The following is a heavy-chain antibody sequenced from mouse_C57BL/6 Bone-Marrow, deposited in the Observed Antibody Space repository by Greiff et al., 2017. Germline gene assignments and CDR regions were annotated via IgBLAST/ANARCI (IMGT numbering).Heavy chain of an antibody. CDR1: GFNIKDDY. J-gene: IGHJ3*01. CDR2: IDPENGNT. D-gene: IGHD2-13*01. CDR3: TTAAEGDDGVAY. V-gene: IGHV14-4*01. Sequence: VQLQQSGAELVRPAASVKLSCTASGFNIKDDYMHWVKQRPEQGLEWIGWIDPENGNTDYASKFQGKATITADTSSNTAYLQLSSLTSEDTAVYYCTTAAEGDDGVAYWGQGTLVTVSA.